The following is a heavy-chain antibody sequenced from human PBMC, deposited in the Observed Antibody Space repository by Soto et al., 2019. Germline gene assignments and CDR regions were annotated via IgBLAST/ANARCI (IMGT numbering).Heavy chain of an antibody. CDR3: ARERSSGPLD. V-gene: IGHV3-74*01. J-gene: IGHJ4*02. CDR2: INSDGSTS. CDR1: GFPFSSSW. D-gene: IGHD6-19*01. Sequence: PGGSLRLSCAASGFPFSSSWMHWVRQAPGKGLVWVSRINSDGSTSSYADSVEGRFTISRDNAKNTLYLQMNSLRADDTAVYYCARERSSGPLDWGQGTQVTVSS.